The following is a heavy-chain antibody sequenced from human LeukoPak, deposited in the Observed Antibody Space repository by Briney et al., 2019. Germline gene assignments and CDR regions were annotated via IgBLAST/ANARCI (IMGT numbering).Heavy chain of an antibody. CDR2: IYTSGST. CDR1: GGSISSYY. D-gene: IGHD3-3*01. CDR3: ARDQVFGVVHHDAFDI. V-gene: IGHV4-4*07. Sequence: SETLSLTCTVSGGSISSYYWSWIRQPAGKGLEWMGRIYTSGSTNYNPSLKSRVTISVDKSKNQFSLKLSSVTAADTAVYYCARDQVFGVVHHDAFDIWGQGTMVTVSS. J-gene: IGHJ3*02.